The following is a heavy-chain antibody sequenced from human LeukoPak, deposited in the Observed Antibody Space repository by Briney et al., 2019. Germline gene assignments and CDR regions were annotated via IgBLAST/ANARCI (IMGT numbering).Heavy chain of an antibody. CDR1: GGSISRYY. V-gene: IGHV4-59*01. D-gene: IGHD2-2*01. Sequence: PSETLSLTCTVSGGSISRYYWSWIRQPPGKGLEWIGYISYSGSTKYNPSLMSRVTISVDTSKNQFSLKLSSVTAADTAVYYCARWGRFQLRNDDGFDIWGQGTMVAVSS. CDR2: ISYSGST. CDR3: ARWGRFQLRNDDGFDI. J-gene: IGHJ3*02.